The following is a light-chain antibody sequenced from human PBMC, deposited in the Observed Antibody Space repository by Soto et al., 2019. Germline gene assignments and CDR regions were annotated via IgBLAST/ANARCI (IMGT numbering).Light chain of an antibody. CDR2: EVS. CDR1: SSDIGAYDY. J-gene: IGLJ1*01. Sequence: QSALAQPASVSASPGQSITISCTGTSSDIGAYDYVSWYQQHPGKAPKLMIYEVSHRPSGISHRFSASKSGNTASLTISGLQADDEADYYCSSYTTRGTLNYVFGSGTKVTVL. CDR3: SSYTTRGTLNYV. V-gene: IGLV2-14*01.